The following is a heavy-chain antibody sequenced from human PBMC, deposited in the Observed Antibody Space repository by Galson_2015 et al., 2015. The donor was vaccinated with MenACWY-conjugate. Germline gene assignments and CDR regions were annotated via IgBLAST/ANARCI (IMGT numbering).Heavy chain of an antibody. CDR2: ISYDGTHE. V-gene: IGHV3-30*04. CDR1: GITFSNYA. CDR3: ARDGVVTHPYYGTDV. Sequence: SLRLSCAASGITFSNYAMHWVRQAPGKGLEWVAVISYDGTHEYYADSVKGRFTISRDNSKNTLYLQMNSLRAEDTAVYYCARDGVVTHPYYGTDVWGRGTTVTVSS. D-gene: IGHD3-16*01. J-gene: IGHJ6*02.